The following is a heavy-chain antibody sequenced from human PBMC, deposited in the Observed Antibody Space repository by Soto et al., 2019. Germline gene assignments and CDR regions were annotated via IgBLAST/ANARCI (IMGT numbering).Heavy chain of an antibody. D-gene: IGHD6-6*01. Sequence: GGSLRLSCAASGFTFSSYAMSWVRQAPGKGLEWVSAISASGGSTYYADSVKGRFTISRDNSKNTLHMQMNSLRSEDTALYYCAKNPSLLVGNYFDYWGQGTLVTVSS. J-gene: IGHJ4*02. CDR3: AKNPSLLVGNYFDY. CDR1: GFTFSSYA. V-gene: IGHV3-23*01. CDR2: ISASGGST.